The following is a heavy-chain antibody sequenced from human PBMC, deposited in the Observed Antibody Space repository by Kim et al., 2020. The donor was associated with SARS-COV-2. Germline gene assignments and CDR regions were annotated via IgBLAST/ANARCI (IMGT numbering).Heavy chain of an antibody. CDR2: GSAT. Sequence: GSATYHADYVKGRFTISRDNAKNSLFLQMSSLRAEDTAVYFCTTTVDYWGQGTLVTVSS. J-gene: IGHJ4*02. CDR3: TTTVDY. V-gene: IGHV3-11*01.